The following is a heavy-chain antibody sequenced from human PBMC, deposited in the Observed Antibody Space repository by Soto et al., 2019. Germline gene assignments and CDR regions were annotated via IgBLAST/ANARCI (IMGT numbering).Heavy chain of an antibody. Sequence: EVRLVESGGGLVQPGGSLRLSCAVSGFTFNDPYIDWVRQAPGKGLEWVGRTKNKADRYTTEYAASVKGRFTISRGYSQNSLYLQMTSLRTEDTAVYYCAAGRSTTFLYHFDYWGQGTLVAVSS. V-gene: IGHV3-72*01. J-gene: IGHJ4*02. CDR2: TKNKADRYTT. CDR3: AAGRSTTFLYHFDY. D-gene: IGHD2-2*01. CDR1: GFTFNDPY.